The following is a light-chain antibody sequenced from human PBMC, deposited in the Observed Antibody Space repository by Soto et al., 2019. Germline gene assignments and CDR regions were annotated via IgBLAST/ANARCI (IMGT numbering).Light chain of an antibody. CDR1: SGSIASNY. J-gene: IGLJ3*02. CDR3: QSYDATNQV. CDR2: EDN. Sequence: NFMLTQPHSVSESPGKTVIISCTRSSGSIASNYVQWYQQRPGSSPTTVIYEDNQRPSGVPDRFSGSIDSSSNSASLTISGLETEDEADYFCQSYDATNQVFGGRTKPTVL. V-gene: IGLV6-57*01.